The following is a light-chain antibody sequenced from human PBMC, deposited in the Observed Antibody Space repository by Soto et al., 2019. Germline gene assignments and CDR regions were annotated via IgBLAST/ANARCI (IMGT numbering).Light chain of an antibody. Sequence: EIVMTQSPATLSVSPGERATLSCRASQSVSSNLAWYQQKPGQAPRLLIYGASTRATGIPARFSGSGSGTEFTLTISSLQSEDFAVYYCQQYNYWWTFGQGTKVEIE. CDR3: QQYNYWWT. J-gene: IGKJ1*01. CDR2: GAS. CDR1: QSVSSN. V-gene: IGKV3-15*01.